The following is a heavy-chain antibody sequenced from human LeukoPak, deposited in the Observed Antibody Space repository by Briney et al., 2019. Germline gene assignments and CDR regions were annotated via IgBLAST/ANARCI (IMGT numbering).Heavy chain of an antibody. CDR3: ARDYRFRITTFGGGRRNWFDP. Sequence: GASVNVSCKASGYTFTAYYIHWVRQAPGQGLERMGWINTNTSDTNYAHKSQGRVTMTRDKSINTDYMELSGLRSDDTAVFYCARDYRFRITTFGGGRRNWFDPWGQGTLVTVSS. V-gene: IGHV1-2*02. CDR2: INTNTSDT. D-gene: IGHD3-3*01. J-gene: IGHJ5*02. CDR1: GYTFTAYY.